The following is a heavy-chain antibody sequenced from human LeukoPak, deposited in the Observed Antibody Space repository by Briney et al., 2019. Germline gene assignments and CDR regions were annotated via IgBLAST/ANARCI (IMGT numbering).Heavy chain of an antibody. CDR2: IIPIFGTA. CDR1: GGTFSSYA. D-gene: IGHD3-10*01. J-gene: IGHJ4*02. V-gene: IGHV1-69*06. CDR3: ARQENYYGSGSSRHYDY. Sequence: SVKVSCKASGGTFSSYAISWVRQAPGQGLEWTGGIIPIFGTANYAQKFQGRVTITADKSTSTAYMELSSLRSEDTAVYYCARQENYYGSGSSRHYDYWGQGTLVTVSS.